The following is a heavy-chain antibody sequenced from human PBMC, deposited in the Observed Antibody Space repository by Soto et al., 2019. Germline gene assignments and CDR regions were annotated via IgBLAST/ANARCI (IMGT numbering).Heavy chain of an antibody. J-gene: IGHJ6*02. V-gene: IGHV1-69*13. CDR3: ARAGSITMVRGVHYYYYGMDV. Sequence: SVKVSCKASGGTFSSYAISWVRQAPGQGLEWMGGIIPIFGTANYAQKFQGRVTITADESTSTAYMELSSLRSEDTAVYYRARAGSITMVRGVHYYYYGMDVWGQGTTVTVSS. CDR1: GGTFSSYA. D-gene: IGHD3-10*01. CDR2: IIPIFGTA.